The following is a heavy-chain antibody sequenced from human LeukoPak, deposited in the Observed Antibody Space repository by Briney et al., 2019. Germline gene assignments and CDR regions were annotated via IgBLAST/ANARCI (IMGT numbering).Heavy chain of an antibody. J-gene: IGHJ6*03. CDR2: IYYSGST. D-gene: IGHD5-12*01. CDR3: ARTTEGYAGGPGYSYYYYMNV. Sequence: PSETLSLTCAVYGGSFSGYYWSWIRQPPGKGLEWIGYIYYSGSTHYNPSLKSRVTISVETSKNQFSLKLRSVTAADTAVYYCARTTEGYAGGPGYSYYYYMNVGGKGTTVTFSS. CDR1: GGSFSGYY. V-gene: IGHV4-59*01.